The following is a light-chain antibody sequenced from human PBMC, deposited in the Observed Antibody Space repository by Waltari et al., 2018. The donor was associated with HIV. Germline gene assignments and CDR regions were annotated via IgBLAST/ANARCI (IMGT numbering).Light chain of an antibody. Sequence: SSELTQDPAVSVALGQTVRITCQGASLRDYYATWYQQKPGQAPLLVVYGQNNRPSGIPDRFSGSTSGNTVSLTISGAQAEDEAVYYCNSRDSSGGHVVFGGGTKVTVL. CDR2: GQN. V-gene: IGLV3-19*01. CDR1: SLRDYY. J-gene: IGLJ2*01. CDR3: NSRDSSGGHVV.